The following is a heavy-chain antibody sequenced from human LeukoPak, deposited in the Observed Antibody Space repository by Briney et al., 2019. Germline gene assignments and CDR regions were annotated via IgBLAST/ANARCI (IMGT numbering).Heavy chain of an antibody. V-gene: IGHV4-59*01. CDR1: GGSISSYY. D-gene: IGHD1-14*01. CDR2: IYYSGST. Sequence: PSETLSLTCTVSGGSISSYYWSWIRQPPGKGLEWIGYIYYSGSTNYNPSLKSRLTISVDTSKNQFSLKLSSVTAADTAVYYCARCSEPYYFDYWGQGTLVTVSS. J-gene: IGHJ4*02. CDR3: ARCSEPYYFDY.